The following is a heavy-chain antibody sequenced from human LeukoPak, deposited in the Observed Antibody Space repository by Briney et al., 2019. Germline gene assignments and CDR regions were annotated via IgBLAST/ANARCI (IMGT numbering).Heavy chain of an antibody. J-gene: IGHJ4*02. CDR2: ISPYNGNT. Sequence: ASVTASCKASGYDFTSVGITWVRRAPGQGLEWMGWISPYNGNTRYAQKFQGRVAMTTDTSTTTAYMELRGLRFNDTAVYYCARAGSGSDWYFDYWGQGTLVTVSS. CDR3: ARAGSGSDWYFDY. CDR1: GYDFTSVG. V-gene: IGHV1-18*01. D-gene: IGHD6-19*01.